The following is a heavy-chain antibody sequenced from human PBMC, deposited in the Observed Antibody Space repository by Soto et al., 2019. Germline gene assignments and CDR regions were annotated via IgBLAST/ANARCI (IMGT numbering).Heavy chain of an antibody. V-gene: IGHV4-39*01. CDR2: IYYSGST. Sequence: SETLSLTCTVSGGSISSSSYYWGWIRQPPGKGLEWIGSIYYSGSTYYNPSLKSRVTISVDTSKNQFSLKLSSVTAADTAVYYCASQQDTYYYGSGSYFFDYWGQGTLVTVSS. J-gene: IGHJ4*02. CDR3: ASQQDTYYYGSGSYFFDY. CDR1: GGSISSSSYY. D-gene: IGHD3-10*01.